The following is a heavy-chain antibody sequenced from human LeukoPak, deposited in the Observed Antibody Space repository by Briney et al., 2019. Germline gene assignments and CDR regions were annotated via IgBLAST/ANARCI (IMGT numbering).Heavy chain of an antibody. CDR1: GYTFTGYY. CDR3: TLAYCGGDCYIYYYYYYMDV. V-gene: IGHV1-2*02. J-gene: IGHJ6*03. CDR2: INPNSGGT. D-gene: IGHD2-21*02. Sequence: ASVKVSCKASGYTFTGYYMHWVRQAPGQGLEWMGWINPNSGGTNYAQKFQGRVTMTRDTSISTAYMELSRLRSDDTAVYYCTLAYCGGDCYIYYYYYYMDVWGKGTTVTISS.